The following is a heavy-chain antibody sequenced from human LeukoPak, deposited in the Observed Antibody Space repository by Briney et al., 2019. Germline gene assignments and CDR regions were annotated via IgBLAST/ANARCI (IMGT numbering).Heavy chain of an antibody. CDR3: ARAAKFAAGQTN. CDR1: GGSFSGYY. D-gene: IGHD3-10*02. CDR2: INHSGST. V-gene: IGHV4-34*01. J-gene: IGHJ4*02. Sequence: PSETLSLTCAVYGGSFSGYYWSWIRQPPGKGLEWIGEINHSGSTNYNPSLKSRVTISVDTSKNQFSLKLSSVTAADTAVYYCARAAKFAAGQTNWGQGTLVTVSS.